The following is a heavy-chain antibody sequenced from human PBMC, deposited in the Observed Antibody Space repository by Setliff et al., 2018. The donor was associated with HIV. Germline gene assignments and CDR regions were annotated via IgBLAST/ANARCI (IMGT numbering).Heavy chain of an antibody. J-gene: IGHJ4*02. Sequence: SETLSLTCAVYGGSFTGDYWSWVRQPPGKGLEWTGETNHSGSTNYNPSLKSRVTLSVDTSKNQFFLSLRYVAAADAALYYCARGSYRGTGYFVRYFDYWGQGILVTVSS. D-gene: IGHD3-9*01. V-gene: IGHV4-34*01. CDR2: TNHSGST. CDR1: GGSFTGDY. CDR3: ARGSYRGTGYFVRYFDY.